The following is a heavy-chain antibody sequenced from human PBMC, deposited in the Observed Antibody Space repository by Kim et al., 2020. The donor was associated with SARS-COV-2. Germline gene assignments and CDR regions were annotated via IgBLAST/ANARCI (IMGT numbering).Heavy chain of an antibody. CDR3: ARVRGKWELLL. V-gene: IGHV4-39*01. J-gene: IGHJ4*02. Sequence: SETLSLTCTVSGGSISSSSYYRGWIRQPPGKGLEWIGSIYYSGSTYYNPSLKSRVTISVDTSKNQFSLKLSSVTAADTAVYYCARVRGKWELLLWGQGTLVTVSS. CDR1: GGSISSSSYY. D-gene: IGHD1-26*01. CDR2: IYYSGST.